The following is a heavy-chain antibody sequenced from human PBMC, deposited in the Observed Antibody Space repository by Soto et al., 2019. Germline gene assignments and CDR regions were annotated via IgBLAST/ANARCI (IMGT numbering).Heavy chain of an antibody. V-gene: IGHV1-69*02. Sequence: SVKVSCKASGGTFSSYTIGWVRQAPGQGLEWMGRIIPILGIANYAQKFQGRVTITADKSTSTAYMGLSSLRSEDTAVYYCARGHDILTFDYWGQGPLVTVSS. D-gene: IGHD3-9*01. CDR1: GGTFSSYT. J-gene: IGHJ4*02. CDR3: ARGHDILTFDY. CDR2: IIPILGIA.